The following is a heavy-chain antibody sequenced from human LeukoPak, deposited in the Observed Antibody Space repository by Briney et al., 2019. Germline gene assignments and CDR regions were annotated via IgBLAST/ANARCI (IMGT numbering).Heavy chain of an antibody. D-gene: IGHD2-2*01. CDR1: GFTFSTYG. V-gene: IGHV3-33*01. CDR3: ARDLNIVVGPVHH. CDR2: IWYDGSKK. J-gene: IGHJ1*01. Sequence: GRSLRLSCAASGFTFSTYGMHWVRQAPGKGLEWVSLIWYDGSKKYYADSVKGRFTISRDNSKNTLYLQMNSLRAEHTAVYYCARDLNIVVGPVHHWGQGTLVTVSS.